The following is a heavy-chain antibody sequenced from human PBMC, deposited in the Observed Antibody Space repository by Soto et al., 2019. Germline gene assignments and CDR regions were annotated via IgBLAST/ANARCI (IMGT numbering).Heavy chain of an antibody. Sequence: QVQLVQSGAEVKKPGASVKVSCKASGYTFTSYGISWVRQAPGQGLEWMGWISAYNGNTNYAQNLQGRVTMTTDTYTSTAYMELRSQRSDDKAVYYCARALTDYDILTGYYYYYGMDVWGQGTTVTVSS. CDR3: ARALTDYDILTGYYYYYGMDV. CDR1: GYTFTSYG. J-gene: IGHJ6*02. D-gene: IGHD3-9*01. CDR2: ISAYNGNT. V-gene: IGHV1-18*01.